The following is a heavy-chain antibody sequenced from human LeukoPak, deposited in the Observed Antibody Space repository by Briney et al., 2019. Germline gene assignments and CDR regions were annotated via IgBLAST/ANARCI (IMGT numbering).Heavy chain of an antibody. CDR2: ISAYNGNT. V-gene: IGHV1-18*01. Sequence: ASVKVSGKASGYTFPSYGISGGRQAPGQGLEWMGWISAYNGNTNYAQKLQGRVTMTTDTSTSTAYMELRSLRSDDTAVYYCARALVRSSIVGAIPGYWGQGTLVTVSS. CDR3: ARALVRSSIVGAIPGY. D-gene: IGHD1-26*01. CDR1: GYTFPSYG. J-gene: IGHJ4*02.